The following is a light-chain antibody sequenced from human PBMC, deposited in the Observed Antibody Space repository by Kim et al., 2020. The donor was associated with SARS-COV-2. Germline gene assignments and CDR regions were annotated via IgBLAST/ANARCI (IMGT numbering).Light chain of an antibody. CDR3: CSYAGTYIMR. Sequence: QSALTQPRSVSGSPGQSVTITCTGTTTEVDNFKYVSWYQHHPAKAPRLIIYDVTKRPSGVPDRFSGSKSGHTASLTISGLQSEDETHYYCCSYAGTYIMRFGGGTKLTVL. CDR1: TTEVDNFKY. CDR2: DVT. J-gene: IGLJ2*01. V-gene: IGLV2-11*01.